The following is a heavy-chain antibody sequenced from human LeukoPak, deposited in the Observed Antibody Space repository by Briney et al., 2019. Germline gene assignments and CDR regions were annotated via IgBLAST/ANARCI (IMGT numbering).Heavy chain of an antibody. CDR1: GGTFSGYA. V-gene: IGHV1-69*01. CDR2: IIPIFGTA. CDR3: ASGGDVTSYFDL. D-gene: IGHD2-21*02. Sequence: SVKVSCKASGGTFSGYAISWVRQAPGQGLEWMGGIIPIFGTANYAQKFQGRVTITADESTSTAYMELSSLRSEDTAVYYCASGGDVTSYFDLWGRGTLVTVSS. J-gene: IGHJ2*01.